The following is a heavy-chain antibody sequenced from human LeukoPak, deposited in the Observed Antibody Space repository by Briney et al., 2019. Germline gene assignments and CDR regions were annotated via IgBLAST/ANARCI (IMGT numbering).Heavy chain of an antibody. Sequence: GGSLRLSCAASGFTFSNAWMSWVRQAPGKGLGWVGRIKSKTDGGTTDYAAPVKGRFTISRDDSKNTLYLQMNSLKTEDTAVYYCTTDHPEYYYGSGSYYKPFFDYWGQGTLVTVSS. D-gene: IGHD3-10*01. CDR1: GFTFSNAW. V-gene: IGHV3-15*01. CDR2: IKSKTDGGTT. J-gene: IGHJ4*02. CDR3: TTDHPEYYYGSGSYYKPFFDY.